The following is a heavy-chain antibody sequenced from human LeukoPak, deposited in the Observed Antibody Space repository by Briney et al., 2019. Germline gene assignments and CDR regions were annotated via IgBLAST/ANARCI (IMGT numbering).Heavy chain of an antibody. D-gene: IGHD3-22*01. J-gene: IGHJ5*02. CDR2: INWNGGST. Sequence: GGSLRLSCAASGFTFDDYGFSWVRQAPGKGLEWVSTINWNGGSTYADSVKGRFAISRDNSKNSLYLQMNSLRAEDTAVYYCAKYYYDSSGSPPTNWFDPWGQGNPGHRLL. V-gene: IGHV3-20*04. CDR3: AKYYYDSSGSPPTNWFDP. CDR1: GFTFDDYG.